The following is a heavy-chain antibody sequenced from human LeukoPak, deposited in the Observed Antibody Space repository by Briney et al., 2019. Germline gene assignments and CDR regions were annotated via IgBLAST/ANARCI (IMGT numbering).Heavy chain of an antibody. CDR3: AKGLYYDILTGYPDY. CDR2: ISWNSGSI. D-gene: IGHD3-9*01. CDR1: GFTFDDYA. Sequence: GRSLRLSCAASGFTFDDYAMHWVRQAPGKGLEWVSGISWNSGSIGYADSVKGRFTISRDNAKNSLYLQMNSLRAEDTALYYCAKGLYYDILTGYPDYWGQGTLVTVSS. V-gene: IGHV3-9*01. J-gene: IGHJ4*02.